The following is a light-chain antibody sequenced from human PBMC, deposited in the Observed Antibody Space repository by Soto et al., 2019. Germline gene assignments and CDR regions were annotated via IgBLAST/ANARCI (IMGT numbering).Light chain of an antibody. Sequence: QSVLTQPPSVSAAPGQKVTISCSGSSSNIGNNYVSWYQQLPETPPKLLIYDNNKRPSGIPDRFSGSKSGTSATLGISGLQTGDEADYYCGTWDSSPSALLFGGGTKLTVL. CDR1: SSNIGNNY. CDR2: DNN. J-gene: IGLJ2*01. CDR3: GTWDSSPSALL. V-gene: IGLV1-51*01.